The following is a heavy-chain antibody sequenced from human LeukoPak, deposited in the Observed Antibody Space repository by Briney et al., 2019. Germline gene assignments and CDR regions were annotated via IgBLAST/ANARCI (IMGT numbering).Heavy chain of an antibody. Sequence: GASVKVSCKVSGYTLTELSMHWVRQAPGKGLEWMGGFDPEDGETIYAQKFQGRVTMAEDTSTDTAYMELSSLRSEDTAVYYCATVGGSYPDYFDYWGQGTLVTVSS. D-gene: IGHD1-26*01. CDR3: ATVGGSYPDYFDY. CDR2: FDPEDGET. J-gene: IGHJ4*02. CDR1: GYTLTELS. V-gene: IGHV1-24*01.